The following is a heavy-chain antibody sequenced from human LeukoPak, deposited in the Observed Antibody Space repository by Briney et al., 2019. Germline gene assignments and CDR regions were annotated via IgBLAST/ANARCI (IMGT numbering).Heavy chain of an antibody. V-gene: IGHV4-34*01. CDR3: ARGRWYSRYNWFDP. CDR2: INHSGST. CDR1: GGSFSGYY. J-gene: IGHJ5*02. Sequence: SETLSLTCAVYGGSFSGYYWSWIRQPPGKGLEWIGEINHSGSTNYNPSLKSRVTISVDTSKNQLSLKLSSVTAADTAVYYCARGRWYSRYNWFDPWGQGTLVTVSS. D-gene: IGHD1-14*01.